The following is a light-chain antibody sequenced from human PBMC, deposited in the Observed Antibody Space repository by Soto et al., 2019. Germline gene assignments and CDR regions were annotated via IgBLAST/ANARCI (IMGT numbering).Light chain of an antibody. Sequence: EIVLTQSPGTLSLSPGERATLSCRASQSVSSSYLAWYQQKPGQAPRLLIYGASSRATGIPDRFSGSGFGTDFTLTISRLEPEDFAVYYCQQHGTSPFTFGPGTKVDIK. CDR3: QQHGTSPFT. J-gene: IGKJ3*01. V-gene: IGKV3-20*01. CDR2: GAS. CDR1: QSVSSSY.